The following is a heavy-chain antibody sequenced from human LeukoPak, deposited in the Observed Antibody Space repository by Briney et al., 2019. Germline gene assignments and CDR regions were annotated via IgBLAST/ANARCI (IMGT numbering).Heavy chain of an antibody. CDR2: INPSGGST. CDR1: GYTFTSYY. Sequence: GASVKVSCKASGYTFTSYYMHWVRQAPGQGLEWIGIINPSGGSTSYAQKFQGRVTMTRDTSISTAYMELSRLRSDDTAVYYCASASSSWYNNWFDPWGQGTLVTVSS. D-gene: IGHD6-13*01. CDR3: ASASSSWYNNWFDP. J-gene: IGHJ5*02. V-gene: IGHV1-46*01.